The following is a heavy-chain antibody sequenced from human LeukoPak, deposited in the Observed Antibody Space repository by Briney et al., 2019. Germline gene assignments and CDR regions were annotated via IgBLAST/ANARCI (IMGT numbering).Heavy chain of an antibody. CDR1: GYSISSGYY. CDR3: ARPVGATRLDAFDI. J-gene: IGHJ3*02. D-gene: IGHD1-26*01. V-gene: IGHV4-38-2*02. Sequence: SETLSFTCTVSGYSISSGYYWGWIRQPPGKGLEWIGSIYHSGSTYYNPSLKSRVTISVDTSKNQFSLKLSSVTAADTAVYYCARPVGATRLDAFDIWGQGTMVTVSS. CDR2: IYHSGST.